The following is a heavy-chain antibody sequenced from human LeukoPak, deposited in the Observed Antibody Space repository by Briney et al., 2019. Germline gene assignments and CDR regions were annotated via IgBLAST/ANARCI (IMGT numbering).Heavy chain of an antibody. CDR1: GYTFTGYY. CDR3: ARVSHIVGATKGSFDY. J-gene: IGHJ4*02. Sequence: ASVKVSCKASGYTFTGYYMHWVRQAPGQGLEWMGWINPNSGVTNYAQKFQGRVTMTRDTSISTAYMELSRLRSDDTAVYYCARVSHIVGATKGSFDYWGQGTLVTVSS. D-gene: IGHD1-26*01. V-gene: IGHV1-2*02. CDR2: INPNSGVT.